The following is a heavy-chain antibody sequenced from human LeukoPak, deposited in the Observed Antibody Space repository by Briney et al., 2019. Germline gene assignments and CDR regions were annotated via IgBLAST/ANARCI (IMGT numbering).Heavy chain of an antibody. Sequence: SVKVSCKASGGTFSSYTISWVRQAPGQGLEWMGRIIPILGIANYAQKFHGRVTITADKSTSTAYMELSSLRSEDTAVYYCARDRDGDYVYYYYGMDVWGQGTTVTVSS. CDR2: IIPILGIA. J-gene: IGHJ6*02. D-gene: IGHD4-17*01. CDR1: GGTFSSYT. CDR3: ARDRDGDYVYYYYGMDV. V-gene: IGHV1-69*04.